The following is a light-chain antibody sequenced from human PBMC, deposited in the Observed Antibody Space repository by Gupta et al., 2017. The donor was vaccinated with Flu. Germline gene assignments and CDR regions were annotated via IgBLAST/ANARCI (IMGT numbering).Light chain of an antibody. J-gene: IGKJ3*01. CDR2: GAS. V-gene: IGKV3-20*01. Sequence: GTLSLSPGERATLSCRTSQTITSSDLAWYQQKPGQAPRLLLYGASSRATGIPDRFSGSGSGTDFTLTISSLEPEDFAVYYCQQFDNSLFTFGPGTKVDLK. CDR1: QTITSSD. CDR3: QQFDNSLFT.